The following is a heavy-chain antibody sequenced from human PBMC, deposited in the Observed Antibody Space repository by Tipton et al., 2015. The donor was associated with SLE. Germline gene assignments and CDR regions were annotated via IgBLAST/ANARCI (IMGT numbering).Heavy chain of an antibody. CDR3: ARDIIVVVVADTSHYMDV. J-gene: IGHJ6*03. CDR2: IWYDGSNK. Sequence: SLRLSCAASGFTFSSYGMHWVRQAPGKGLEWVAGIWYDGSNKYYADSVKGRFTISRDNSKNTLYLQMNSLRAEDTAVYYCARDIIVVVVADTSHYMDVWGKGTTVTVSS. V-gene: IGHV3-33*01. CDR1: GFTFSSYG. D-gene: IGHD2-15*01.